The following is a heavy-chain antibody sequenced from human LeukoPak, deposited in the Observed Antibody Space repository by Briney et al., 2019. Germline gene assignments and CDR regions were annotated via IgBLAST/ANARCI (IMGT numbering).Heavy chain of an antibody. D-gene: IGHD3-22*01. CDR3: AREPPPVVRYYFDY. CDR1: GFTFSSFG. CDR2: IWYDGSSK. Sequence: GGSLRLSCAASGFTFSSFGMHWVRQAPGKGLEWVAVIWYDGSSKHYADSVKGRFTISRDNSKNTLYLQMNSLRAEDTAVYYCAREPPPVVRYYFDYWGQGTLVTVSS. J-gene: IGHJ4*02. V-gene: IGHV3-33*01.